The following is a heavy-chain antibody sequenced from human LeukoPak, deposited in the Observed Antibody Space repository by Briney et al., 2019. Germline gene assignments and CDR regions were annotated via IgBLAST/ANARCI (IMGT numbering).Heavy chain of an antibody. J-gene: IGHJ4*02. CDR1: GGSISSSSYY. V-gene: IGHV4-39*01. CDR3: ARVVVVAATRTFDY. Sequence: PSETLSLTCTVSGGSISSSSYYWGWIRQPPGKGLEWIGSIYYSGSTYYNPSLKSRVTISLDTSKNQFSLKLSSVTAADTAVYYCARVVVVAATRTFDYWGQGTLVTVSS. CDR2: IYYSGST. D-gene: IGHD2-15*01.